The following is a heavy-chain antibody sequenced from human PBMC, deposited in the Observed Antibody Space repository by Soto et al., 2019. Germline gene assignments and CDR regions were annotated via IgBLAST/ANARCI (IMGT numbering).Heavy chain of an antibody. CDR1: GFTFSSYA. D-gene: IGHD1-20*01. CDR3: AKDWRMRLDNWNRGNFAFDP. V-gene: IGHV3-23*01. CDR2: ISGSGGST. Sequence: PGGSLRLSCAASGFTFSSYAMSWVRQAPGKGLEWVSAISGSGGSTYYADSVKGRFTISRDNSKNTLYLQMNSLRAEDTAVYYCAKDWRMRLDNWNRGNFAFDPWGQGTLVTVSS. J-gene: IGHJ5*02.